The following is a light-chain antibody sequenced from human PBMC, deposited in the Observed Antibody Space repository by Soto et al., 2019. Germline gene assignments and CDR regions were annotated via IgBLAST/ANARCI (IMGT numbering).Light chain of an antibody. Sequence: DIQMTQSPSTLSGSVGDRVTITCRASQTISSWLAWYQQKPGKAPKLLIYKASTLKSGVPSRFSGSGSGTEFTLTISSMQPDDFASYYCQQYMRYSFGQGTKVDIK. V-gene: IGKV1-5*03. CDR1: QTISSW. J-gene: IGKJ1*01. CDR3: QQYMRYS. CDR2: KAS.